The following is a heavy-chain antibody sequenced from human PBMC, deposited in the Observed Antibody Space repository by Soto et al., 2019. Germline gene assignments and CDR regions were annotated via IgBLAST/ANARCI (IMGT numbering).Heavy chain of an antibody. J-gene: IGHJ6*02. V-gene: IGHV3-15*07. CDR1: GFSFSNAW. CDR2: IKSKTNGGTT. CDR3: TTARGYYGLDV. Sequence: EVQLVESGGGLVQPGGSLRLSCAASGFSFSNAWMNWVRQAPGKGLEWVGRIKSKTNGGTTDYAAPVKGRFTISRDDSKNTLYLQMSSLKTEDTAVYYCTTARGYYGLDVWGQGTTVPVSS.